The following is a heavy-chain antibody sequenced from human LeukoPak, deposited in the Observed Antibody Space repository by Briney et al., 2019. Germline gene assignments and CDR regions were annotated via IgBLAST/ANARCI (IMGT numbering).Heavy chain of an antibody. V-gene: IGHV4-59*01. D-gene: IGHD6-19*01. CDR3: ASPSEGSSGWESFDY. CDR1: GGSISSYY. Sequence: PSETLSLTCTVSGGSISSYYWSWIRQPPGKGLEWIGYIYYSGSTNYNPSLKSRVTISVDTSKNQFSLKLSSVTAADTAVYYCASPSEGSSGWESFDYWGQGTLVTVSS. CDR2: IYYSGST. J-gene: IGHJ4*02.